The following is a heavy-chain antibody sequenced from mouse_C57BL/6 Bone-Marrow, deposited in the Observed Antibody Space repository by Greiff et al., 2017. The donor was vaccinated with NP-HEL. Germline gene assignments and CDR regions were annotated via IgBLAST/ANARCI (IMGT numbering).Heavy chain of an antibody. CDR2: IWTGGGT. Sequence: QVQLKQSGPGLVAPSQSLSITCTVSGFSLTSYAISWVRQPPGKGLEWLGVIWTGGGTNYNSAPKSSLSISKDNSKSHVFLKMNSLQTDDTARYYCARIYYYGSSYFFYFDYWGQGTTLTVSS. CDR3: ARIYYYGSSYFFYFDY. J-gene: IGHJ2*01. D-gene: IGHD1-1*01. V-gene: IGHV2-9-1*01. CDR1: GFSLTSYA.